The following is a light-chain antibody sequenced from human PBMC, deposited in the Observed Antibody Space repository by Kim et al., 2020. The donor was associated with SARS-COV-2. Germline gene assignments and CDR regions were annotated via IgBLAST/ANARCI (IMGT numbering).Light chain of an antibody. CDR3: NSRDSNDNVV. CDR2: SKT. Sequence: GLGRKVRITCQGDSLGSYYASWYQKKPERAPLLVFYSKTTRPSGIPDRFSGSSTGNTAALTITGAQAGDEADCHCNSRDSNDNVVFGGGTQLTVL. J-gene: IGLJ2*01. CDR1: SLGSYY. V-gene: IGLV3-19*01.